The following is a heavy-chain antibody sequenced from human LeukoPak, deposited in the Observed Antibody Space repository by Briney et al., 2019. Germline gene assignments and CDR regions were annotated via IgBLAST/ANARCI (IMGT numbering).Heavy chain of an antibody. Sequence: GGSLRLSCVASGLPICDFAMHWVRQAPGKGLEWVSLISGDGVSTFYADSVKGRFSISRDNSKNSLSLEMNSLRTEDTAMYYCARESGKFDYWGQGTLVAVSS. CDR1: GLPICDFA. J-gene: IGHJ4*02. CDR3: ARESGKFDY. CDR2: ISGDGVST. V-gene: IGHV3-43*02.